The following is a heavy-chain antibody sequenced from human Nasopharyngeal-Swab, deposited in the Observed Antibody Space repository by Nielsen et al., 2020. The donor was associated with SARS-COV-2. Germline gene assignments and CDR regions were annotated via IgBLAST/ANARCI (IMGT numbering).Heavy chain of an antibody. J-gene: IGHJ6*02. CDR2: ISSGGSTV. CDR1: GFTFSDYY. Sequence: GESLKISCAASGFTFSDYYMSWIRQAPGEGLEWVSYISSGGSTVYYTDSVKGRFTNSRDNAKNSLYLQMNSLRAEDTAVYYCARGTRGGDDYYYGMDVWGQGTTVTVSS. D-gene: IGHD3-16*01. V-gene: IGHV3-11*01. CDR3: ARGTRGGDDYYYGMDV.